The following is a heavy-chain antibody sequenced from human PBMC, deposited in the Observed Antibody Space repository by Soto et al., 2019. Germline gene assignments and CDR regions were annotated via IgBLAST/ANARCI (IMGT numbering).Heavy chain of an antibody. CDR2: IYYSGST. J-gene: IGHJ6*04. CDR1: GGSISSGGYY. D-gene: IGHD2-15*01. CDR3: ARAEGYCSGGICYSRLEYYYGIDV. V-gene: IGHV4-31*03. Sequence: PSETLSLTCTVSGGSISSGGYYWSWIRQHPGKGLEWIGYIYYSGSTYYNPSLKSRVTISVDTSKNQFSLKLSSVTAADTAVYYCARAEGYCSGGICYSRLEYYYGIDVWGKGTTVTVYS.